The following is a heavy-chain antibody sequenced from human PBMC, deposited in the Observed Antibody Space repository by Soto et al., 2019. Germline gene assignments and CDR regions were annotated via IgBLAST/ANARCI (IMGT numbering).Heavy chain of an antibody. CDR1: GFTFSNAW. J-gene: IGHJ4*02. CDR2: IKSKTDGGTT. CDR3: VGFGNFHFY. Sequence: GGALRLSCAASGFTFSNAWMNWVRQAPWKGLEWVGRIKSKTDGGTTDYAAPVKGRVTISRDDSKNMLYLQMNSLKTEDTAVYYCVGFGNFHFYWGQGTLVTVSS. V-gene: IGHV3-15*07. D-gene: IGHD3-16*01.